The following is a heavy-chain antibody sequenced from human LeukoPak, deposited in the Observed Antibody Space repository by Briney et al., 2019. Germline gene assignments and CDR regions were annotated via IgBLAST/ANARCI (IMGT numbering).Heavy chain of an antibody. J-gene: IGHJ1*01. Sequence: ASVKVSCKASGYTFTSYCMHWVRQAPGQGLEWMGIINPSGGSTRYAQKFQGRVTMIRDMSTSTVYMELSSLRSDDTAVYYCARDVAAGTGEGYFQHWGQGTLVTVSS. CDR1: GYTFTSYC. D-gene: IGHD6-13*01. CDR2: INPSGGST. CDR3: ARDVAAGTGEGYFQH. V-gene: IGHV1-46*01.